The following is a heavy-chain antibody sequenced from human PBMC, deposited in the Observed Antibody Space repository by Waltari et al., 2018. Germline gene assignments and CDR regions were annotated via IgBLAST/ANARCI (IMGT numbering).Heavy chain of an antibody. CDR3: ARPSYSNYDAFDI. Sequence: EVQLVQSGAEVKKPGESLKISCKGSGYSFTSYWIGWVRQMPGKGLEWMGISYPGESDTRYSPSFQGQVTISTDKSISTAYLQWSSRKASDTAMYYCARPSYSNYDAFDIWGQGTMVTVSS. CDR1: GYSFTSYW. V-gene: IGHV5-51*01. D-gene: IGHD4-4*01. J-gene: IGHJ3*02. CDR2: SYPGESDT.